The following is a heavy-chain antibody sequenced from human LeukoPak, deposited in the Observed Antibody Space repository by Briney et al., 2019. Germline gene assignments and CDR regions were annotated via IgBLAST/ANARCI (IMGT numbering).Heavy chain of an antibody. V-gene: IGHV3-74*01. D-gene: IGHD6-6*01. CDR3: ARAVTIATRSTGY. CDR2: INTDGSTI. J-gene: IGHJ4*02. Sequence: PGGSLRLSCAASGFTFSSYWMHWVRQAPGKGLVWVSRINTDGSTINYADSVKGRFTTSRDNAKNTLYLQMNSLRAEDTAVYYCARAVTIATRSTGYWGQGTLVTVSS. CDR1: GFTFSSYW.